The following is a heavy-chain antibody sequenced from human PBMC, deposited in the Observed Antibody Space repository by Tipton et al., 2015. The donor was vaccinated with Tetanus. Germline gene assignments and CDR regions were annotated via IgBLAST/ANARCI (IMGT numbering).Heavy chain of an antibody. J-gene: IGHJ4*02. D-gene: IGHD2-2*01. CDR2: ISLSSTYI. CDR3: ARDSTYLFDY. Sequence: SGFIFSTYSMNWVRQAPGKGLEWASSISLSSTYIHYTDSVKGRFTISRDNAKNTLYLQMNSLRAEDTAVYYCARDSTYLFDYWGQGTLVTVSS. V-gene: IGHV3-21*01. CDR1: GFIFSTYS.